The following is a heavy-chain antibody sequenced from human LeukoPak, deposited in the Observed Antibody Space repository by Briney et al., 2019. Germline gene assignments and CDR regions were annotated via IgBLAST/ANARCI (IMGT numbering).Heavy chain of an antibody. CDR3: ARQDYYDSSGYTRPIDY. J-gene: IGHJ4*02. D-gene: IGHD3-22*01. CDR2: IDPSDSYT. Sequence: GESLMISCKGSGYSFTSYWISWVRQMPGKGLEWMGRIDPSDSYTNYSPSFQGHVTISADKSISTAYLQWSSLKASDTAMYYCARQDYYDSSGYTRPIDYWGQGTLVTVSS. V-gene: IGHV5-10-1*01. CDR1: GYSFTSYW.